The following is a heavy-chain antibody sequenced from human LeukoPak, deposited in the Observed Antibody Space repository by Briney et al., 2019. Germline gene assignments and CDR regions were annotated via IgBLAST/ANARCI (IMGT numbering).Heavy chain of an antibody. Sequence: KASQTLSLTCTVSGGSISSGGYYWSWIRQPPGKGLEWIGYIYHSGSTNYNPSLKSRVTISVDTSKNQFSLKLSSVTAADTAVYYCARDRYSSSWYDAFDIWGQGTMVTVSS. CDR2: IYHSGST. D-gene: IGHD6-13*01. CDR3: ARDRYSSSWYDAFDI. J-gene: IGHJ3*02. CDR1: GGSISSGGYY. V-gene: IGHV4-30-2*01.